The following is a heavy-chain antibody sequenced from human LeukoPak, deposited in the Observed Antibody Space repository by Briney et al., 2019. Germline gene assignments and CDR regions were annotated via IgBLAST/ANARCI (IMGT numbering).Heavy chain of an antibody. D-gene: IGHD3-16*01. CDR2: ISSSGSTI. J-gene: IGHJ4*02. CDR1: GISISSSNSY. V-gene: IGHV3-11*04. Sequence: LSLTCTVSGISISSSNSYWGWIRQPPGKGLEWVSYISSSGSTIYYADSVKGRFTILRDNAKNSLYLQMNSLRADDTAVYYCARDHLYYEISGPRFDNWGQGTRVTVSS. CDR3: ARDHLYYEISGPRFDN.